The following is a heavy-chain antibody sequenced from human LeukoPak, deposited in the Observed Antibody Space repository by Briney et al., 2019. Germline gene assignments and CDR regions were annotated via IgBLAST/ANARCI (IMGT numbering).Heavy chain of an antibody. Sequence: SETLSLTCTVSGGSISSSSYYWGWIRQPPGKGLEWIGRIYTSGSTNFNPSLKSRVTISLDTSKNHFSLELSSVTTADTAVYYCAGTTYSYGSSYYYYMDIWGKGTTVTVSS. CDR3: AGTTYSYGSSYYYYMDI. CDR2: IYTSGST. V-gene: IGHV4-61*02. J-gene: IGHJ6*03. CDR1: GGSISSSSYY. D-gene: IGHD5-18*01.